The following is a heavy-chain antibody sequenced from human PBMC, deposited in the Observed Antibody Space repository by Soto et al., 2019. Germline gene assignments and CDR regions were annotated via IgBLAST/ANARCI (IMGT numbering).Heavy chain of an antibody. CDR2: IYYSGST. J-gene: IGHJ2*01. Sequence: QVQLQESGPGLVKPSETLSLTCTVSGGSISSYYWSWIRQPPGKGLEWIGYIYYSGSTNYNPSPKSRVTISVDTSKNQFSLKLSSVTAADTAVYYCARDALRLPGGRGLSLWYFDLWGRGTLVTVSS. V-gene: IGHV4-59*01. CDR3: ARDALRLPGGRGLSLWYFDL. D-gene: IGHD5-12*01. CDR1: GGSISSYY.